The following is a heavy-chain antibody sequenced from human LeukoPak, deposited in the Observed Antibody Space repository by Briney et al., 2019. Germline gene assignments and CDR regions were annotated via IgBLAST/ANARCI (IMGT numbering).Heavy chain of an antibody. V-gene: IGHV4-59*08. J-gene: IGHJ4*02. CDR2: IHDSGDT. CDR3: ARYLYDAGPFYL. CDR1: GGSISSYY. Sequence: SETLSLTCTVSGGSISSYYWSWIRQPPGKGLEWIGFIHDSGDTKYNPSLKSRVTTSLDMSKNQFSLTLTSVTAADTAIYYCARYLYDAGPFYLWGQGNLVTVSS. D-gene: IGHD3-10*01.